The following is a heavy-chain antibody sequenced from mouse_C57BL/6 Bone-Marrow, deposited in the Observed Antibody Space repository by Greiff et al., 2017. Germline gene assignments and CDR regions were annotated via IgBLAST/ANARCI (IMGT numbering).Heavy chain of an antibody. J-gene: IGHJ3*01. Sequence: VQLQQSGAELVRPGASVKLSCTASGFNIKDDYMHWVKQRPEQGLEWIGWIDPENGDTEYAPKFQGKATITAATSSNTAYLQLSSLTSEDTAVYYCTSRDYGSSPFAYWGQGTLVTVSA. CDR3: TSRDYGSSPFAY. D-gene: IGHD1-1*01. CDR1: GFNIKDDY. CDR2: IDPENGDT. V-gene: IGHV14-4*01.